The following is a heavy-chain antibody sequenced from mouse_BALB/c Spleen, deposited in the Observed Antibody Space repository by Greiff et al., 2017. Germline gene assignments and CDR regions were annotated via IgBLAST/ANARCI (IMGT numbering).Heavy chain of an antibody. CDR1: GFSLTSYD. V-gene: IGHV2-9-2*01. CDR3: VRDRTMTFDY. D-gene: IGHD2-4*01. Sequence: QVQLKQSGPGLVAPSQSLSITCTVSGFSLTSYDISWIRQPPGKGLEWLGVIWTGGGTNYNSAFMSRLSISKDNSKSQVFLKTNSLQTDDTAIYYCVRDRTMTFDYWGQGTTLTVSS. CDR2: IWTGGGT. J-gene: IGHJ2*01.